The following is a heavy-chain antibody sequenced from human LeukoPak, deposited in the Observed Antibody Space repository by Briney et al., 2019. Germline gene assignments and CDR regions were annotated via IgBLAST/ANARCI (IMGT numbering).Heavy chain of an antibody. CDR2: MSPNSGNT. CDR1: GYTFTSYD. D-gene: IGHD7-27*01. V-gene: IGHV1-8*01. J-gene: IGHJ4*02. Sequence: ASVKVSCKASGYTFTSYDIDWMRQATGQGLEWMGWMSPNSGNTGYAQKFQGRVTMTRDTSTGTAYLELSSLRSEDSAVYYCVRTPPNWGADFWGQGTLVTVSS. CDR3: VRTPPNWGADF.